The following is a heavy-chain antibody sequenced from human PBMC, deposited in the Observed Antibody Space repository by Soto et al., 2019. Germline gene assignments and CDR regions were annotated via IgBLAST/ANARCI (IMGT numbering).Heavy chain of an antibody. CDR2: TYYRSKWYN. CDR3: ARGPVGQQLVVDWFDP. J-gene: IGHJ5*02. V-gene: IGHV6-1*01. CDR1: GDSVSSNSAA. Sequence: KQSPTLSLTCAISGDSVSSNSAAWNWIRQSPSRGLEWLGRTYYRSKWYNDYAVSVKSRITINPDTSKNQFSLQLNSVTPEDTAVYYCARGPVGQQLVVDWFDPWGQGTLVTVSS. D-gene: IGHD6-13*01.